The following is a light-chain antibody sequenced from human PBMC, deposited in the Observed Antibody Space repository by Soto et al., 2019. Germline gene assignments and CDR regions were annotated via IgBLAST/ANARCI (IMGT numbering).Light chain of an antibody. V-gene: IGKV3-11*01. CDR1: QSVSSY. J-gene: IGKJ4*01. CDR2: DAS. CDR3: QQRSNWLT. Sequence: EIVLTQSPATLSLSPGERATLSCRASQSVSSYLAWYQQKPGQAPRLLIYDASNRATGIPARFSGGGSGTDFTLTISSLEPDDFAVYYCQQRSNWLTFGGGTKVEIK.